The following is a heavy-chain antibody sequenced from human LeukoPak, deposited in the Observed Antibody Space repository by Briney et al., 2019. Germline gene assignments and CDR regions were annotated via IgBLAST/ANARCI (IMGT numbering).Heavy chain of an antibody. CDR3: ARGVGILTGYSYYYYMDV. J-gene: IGHJ6*03. CDR1: GGSISSYY. Sequence: SETLSLTCTVSGGSISSYYWSWIRQPPGKGLEWIGYIYYSGSTNYNPSLKSRVTISVDTSKNQFSLKLGSVTAADTAVYYCARGVGILTGYSYYYYMDVWGKGTTVTISS. CDR2: IYYSGST. D-gene: IGHD3-9*01. V-gene: IGHV4-59*08.